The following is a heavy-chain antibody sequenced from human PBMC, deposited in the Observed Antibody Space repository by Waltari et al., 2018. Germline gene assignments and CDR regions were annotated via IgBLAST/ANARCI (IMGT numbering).Heavy chain of an antibody. CDR2: ISSDGKYD. V-gene: IGHV3-30*01. Sequence: QVQLVESGGGVVQPGQSLQLSCEDSGLTLSNHAMHWVRQAPGKVLDWVAVISSDGKYDYDSDSVRGRFTISRDNSKNTLYLQMDNLRAGDTAVYYCARDRGSHCSSSSCYDTFDYWGQGTLVTVSS. CDR1: GLTLSNHA. J-gene: IGHJ4*02. CDR3: ARDRGSHCSSSSCYDTFDY. D-gene: IGHD2-2*01.